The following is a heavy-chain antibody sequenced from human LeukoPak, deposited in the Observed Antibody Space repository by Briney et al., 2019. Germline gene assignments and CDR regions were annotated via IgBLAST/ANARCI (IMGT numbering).Heavy chain of an antibody. Sequence: GGSLRLSCAASGFTFSSYEMNWVRQAPGKGLEWVSYISSSGSTIYYADSVKGRFTISRDNAKNSLFLQVSSLRAEDTAVYYCTTSDINYRPFDNWGQGTLVTVSS. D-gene: IGHD4-11*01. CDR3: TTSDINYRPFDN. CDR2: ISSSGSTI. V-gene: IGHV3-48*03. CDR1: GFTFSSYE. J-gene: IGHJ4*02.